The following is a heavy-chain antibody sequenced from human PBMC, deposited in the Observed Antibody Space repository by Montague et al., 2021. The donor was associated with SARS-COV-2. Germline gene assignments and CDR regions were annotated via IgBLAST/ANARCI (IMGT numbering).Heavy chain of an antibody. CDR1: GGSISSGGYY. V-gene: IGHV4-31*03. J-gene: IGHJ2*01. D-gene: IGHD3-22*01. CDR3: ARSPEPMIILIITSLNWYFDL. Sequence: TLSLTCTVSGGSISSGGYYWSWIRQHPGKGLEWTGYIYYSGSTCYNPSLKSRVTISVDTSKNQFSLKMSSVTAADTAVYYCARSPEPMIILIITSLNWYFDLWGRGTLVTVSS. CDR2: IYYSGST.